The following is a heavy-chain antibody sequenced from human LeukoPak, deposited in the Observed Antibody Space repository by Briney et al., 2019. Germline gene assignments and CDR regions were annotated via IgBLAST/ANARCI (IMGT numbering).Heavy chain of an antibody. V-gene: IGHV3-21*01. D-gene: IGHD6-19*01. CDR3: ARDWEFSSGWYDY. CDR2: ISRSSSYI. Sequence: GGSLRLSCAASGFTFSSYSMNWVRQAPGKGLEWVSSISRSSSYIYYADSVRGRFTISRDNAKNSLYLQMNSLRAEDTAVYYCARDWEFSSGWYDYWGQGTLVTVSS. J-gene: IGHJ4*02. CDR1: GFTFSSYS.